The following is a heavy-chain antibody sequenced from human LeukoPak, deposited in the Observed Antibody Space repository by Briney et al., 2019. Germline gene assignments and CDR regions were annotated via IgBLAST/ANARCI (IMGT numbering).Heavy chain of an antibody. Sequence: PGGSLRLSCAASGFKFEGYAMHWVRQRPGKGLEWVSRMNSDGSSTRYADSVKGRFTISRDNAKNTLYLQMNSLRAEDTAVYYCAREGMYDSSGFYMDVWGKGTTVTVSS. V-gene: IGHV3-74*01. CDR1: GFKFEGYA. D-gene: IGHD3-22*01. CDR2: MNSDGSST. CDR3: AREGMYDSSGFYMDV. J-gene: IGHJ6*03.